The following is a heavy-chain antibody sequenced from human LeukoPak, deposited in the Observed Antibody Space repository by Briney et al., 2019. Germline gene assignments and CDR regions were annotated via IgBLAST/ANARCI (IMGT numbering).Heavy chain of an antibody. CDR3: ARMLLPYSYYYYGMDV. CDR1: GFTFSDYY. J-gene: IGHJ6*02. D-gene: IGHD2-15*01. V-gene: IGHV3-11*01. CDR2: ISSSGSTI. Sequence: GGSLRLSCAASGFTFSDYYMSWIRQAPGKGLEWVSYISSSGSTIYYADSVKGRFTISRGNAKNSLYLQMNSLRAEDTAVYYCARMLLPYSYYYYGMDVWGQGTTVTVSS.